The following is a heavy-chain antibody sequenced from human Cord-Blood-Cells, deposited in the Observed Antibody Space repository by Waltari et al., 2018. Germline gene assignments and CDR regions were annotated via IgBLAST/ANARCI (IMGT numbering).Heavy chain of an antibody. CDR1: GGSISSYY. CDR3: ARDRRYYDSSGYYYYYGMDV. J-gene: IGHJ6*02. CDR2: IYTSGST. Sequence: QVQLQESGPGLVKPSETLSLTCTVSGGSISSYYWSWIRQPAGKGLEWIGRIYTSGSTNYNPSLMVRVTMSVDTSKNQFSLKLRSVTAADTAVYYCARDRRYYDSSGYYYYYGMDVWGQGTTVTVSS. D-gene: IGHD3-22*01. V-gene: IGHV4-4*07.